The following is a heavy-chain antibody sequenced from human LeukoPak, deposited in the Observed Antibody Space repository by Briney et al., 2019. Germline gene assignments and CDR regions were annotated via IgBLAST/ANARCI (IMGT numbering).Heavy chain of an antibody. CDR2: MNPNSGNT. J-gene: IGHJ4*02. Sequence: ASVKVSCKASGYTFTSYDINWVRQATGQGLEWMGWMNPNSGNTGYAQKLQGRVTMTRNTSISTAYMELGSLRSEDTAVYYCARSAGCSSTSCYLFDYWGQGTLVTVSS. V-gene: IGHV1-8*01. CDR1: GYTFTSYD. D-gene: IGHD2-2*01. CDR3: ARSAGCSSTSCYLFDY.